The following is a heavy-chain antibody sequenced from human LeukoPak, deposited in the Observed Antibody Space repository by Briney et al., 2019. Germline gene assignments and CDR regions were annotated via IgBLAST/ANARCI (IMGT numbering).Heavy chain of an antibody. V-gene: IGHV5-51*01. J-gene: IGHJ5*02. CDR1: GYSFTNYW. Sequence: GESLKISCKGSGYSFTNYWIGWVRQMPGKGLEWMGIIYPGDSDTRYSPSFQGQVTISADKSISTAYLQWSSLKASDTAMYYCARHAIASSSSSWFDPWGQGTLVTVSS. D-gene: IGHD6-6*01. CDR2: IYPGDSDT. CDR3: ARHAIASSSSSWFDP.